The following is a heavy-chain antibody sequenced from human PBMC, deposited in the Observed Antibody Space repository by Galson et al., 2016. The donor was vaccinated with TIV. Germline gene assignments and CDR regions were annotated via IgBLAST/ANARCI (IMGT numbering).Heavy chain of an antibody. CDR3: ARHANYFGSSGFPPYWHFDL. CDR1: GASISSYY. CDR2: IDTAGGT. D-gene: IGHD3-22*01. Sequence: ETLSLTCTVSGASISSYYWSWFRQPAGKGLEWIGRIDTAGGTNYNPSLKSRVVSVDTSKNQFSLKLSSVTAADTAVYYCARHANYFGSSGFPPYWHFDLWGRGTLVTVSS. V-gene: IGHV4-4*07. J-gene: IGHJ2*01.